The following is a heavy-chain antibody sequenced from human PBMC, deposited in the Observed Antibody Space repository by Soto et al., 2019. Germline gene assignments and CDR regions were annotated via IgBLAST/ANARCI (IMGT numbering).Heavy chain of an antibody. CDR2: IYYSGST. V-gene: IGHV4-59*01. J-gene: IGHJ4*02. D-gene: IGHD4-4*01. CDR3: ARGGLQKFELFDY. Sequence: SETLSLTCTVSGGSISSYYWSWIRQPPGKGLEWIGYIYYSGSTNYNPSLKSRVTISVDTSKNQVSLKLSSVTAADTAVYYCARGGLQKFELFDYWGQGTLVTVSS. CDR1: GGSISSYY.